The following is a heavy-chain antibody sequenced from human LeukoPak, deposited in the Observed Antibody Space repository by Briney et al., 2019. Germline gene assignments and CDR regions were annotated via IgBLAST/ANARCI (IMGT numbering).Heavy chain of an antibody. Sequence: GGSLRLSCAASGFTFSSYSMNWVRQAPGEGLEWVSYISSGSSTIYYADSVKGRFTISRDNAKNSLRLQMNSLRDEDTAVYYCARENIVVVTAIRDAFDIWGQGTMVTVSS. J-gene: IGHJ3*02. V-gene: IGHV3-48*02. CDR2: ISSGSSTI. CDR1: GFTFSSYS. D-gene: IGHD2-21*02. CDR3: ARENIVVVTAIRDAFDI.